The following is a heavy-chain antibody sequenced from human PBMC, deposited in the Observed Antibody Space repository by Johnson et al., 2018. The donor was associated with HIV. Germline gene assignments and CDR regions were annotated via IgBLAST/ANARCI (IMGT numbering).Heavy chain of an antibody. CDR1: GFTFSSYG. V-gene: IGHV3-30*02. J-gene: IGHJ3*02. Sequence: QVYLVESGGGVVQPGGSLRLSCAASGFTFSSYGMHWVRQAPGKGLEWVAFIRYDGSNKYYADSVKGRFTISRDNSKNTLYLQMNSLRAEDTAVYYCAKGHSSSWSRGAFDIWGQGTMVTVSS. CDR2: IRYDGSNK. D-gene: IGHD6-13*01. CDR3: AKGHSSSWSRGAFDI.